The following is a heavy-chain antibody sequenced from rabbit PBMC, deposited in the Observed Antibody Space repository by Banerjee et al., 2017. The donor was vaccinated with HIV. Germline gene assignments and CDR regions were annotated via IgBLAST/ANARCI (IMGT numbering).Heavy chain of an antibody. CDR2: IYTGDGDT. Sequence: GDLVKPEGSLTLTCTASGFTLSGYWMCWVRQAPGKGLEWIACIYTGDGDTYYASWAKGRFTISKTSSTTVTLQMTSLTAADTATYFCARLWDLWGPGTLVTVS. D-gene: IGHD5-1*01. V-gene: IGHV1S45*01. J-gene: IGHJ4*01. CDR3: ARLWDL. CDR1: GFTLSGYW.